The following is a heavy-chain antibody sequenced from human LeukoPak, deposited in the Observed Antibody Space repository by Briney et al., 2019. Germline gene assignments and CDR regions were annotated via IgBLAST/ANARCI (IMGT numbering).Heavy chain of an antibody. Sequence: GGSLRLSCSASGFTFSSYWMSWVRQAPGKGLEWMANIKQDGSEKYYVDSVKGRFTISRDNAENSLYLQMNSLRAEDTAVFYCARADRRYCSGGSCYSSLDYWGQGTLVTVSS. CDR1: GFTFSSYW. D-gene: IGHD2-15*01. V-gene: IGHV3-7*01. CDR2: IKQDGSEK. J-gene: IGHJ4*02. CDR3: ARADRRYCSGGSCYSSLDY.